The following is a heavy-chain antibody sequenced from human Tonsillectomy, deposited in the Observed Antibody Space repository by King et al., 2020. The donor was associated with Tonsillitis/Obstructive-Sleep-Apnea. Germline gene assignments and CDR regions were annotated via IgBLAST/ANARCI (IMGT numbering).Heavy chain of an antibody. Sequence: QLVQSGAEVKKPGASVKVSCRASAYSFTTYYLHWVRQAPGQGLEWMGVINPNGASTTYAQKFQGRVTMTRDTSTSTVYMELSSLRSDDTAVYYCARVEGYCSTNSSYVVEHRFDPWGQGTLVTVSS. CDR3: ARVEGYCSTNSSYVVEHRFDP. CDR1: AYSFTTYY. V-gene: IGHV1-46*01. J-gene: IGHJ5*02. CDR2: INPNGAST. D-gene: IGHD2-2*01.